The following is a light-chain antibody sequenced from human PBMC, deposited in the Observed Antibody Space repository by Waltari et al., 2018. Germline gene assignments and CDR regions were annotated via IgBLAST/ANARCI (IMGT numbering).Light chain of an antibody. Sequence: SYVLTQPPSVSVAPGQTARITCGGANIESQTVHWYQQNPGQAPLLVVFDNADRPSGIPERFSGSNSGNTATLTITRVEVGDEADFYCQVCDTATDHWVFGGGTKLTVL. CDR1: NIESQT. J-gene: IGLJ3*02. CDR2: DNA. V-gene: IGLV3-21*02. CDR3: QVCDTATDHWV.